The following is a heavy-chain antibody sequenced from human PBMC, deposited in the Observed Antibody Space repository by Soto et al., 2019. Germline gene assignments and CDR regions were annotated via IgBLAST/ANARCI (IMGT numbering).Heavy chain of an antibody. CDR2: IYYNGNT. Sequence: ETLSLTCSVSGGSISNYYWSWIRQSPGKGLEWIGYIYYNGNTHYNPSLRSRVTVSVDTSKNQFSLNLSSVTAADTAVYYCARATSGYDFTALDYWGQGTLVTVSS. CDR1: GGSISNYY. V-gene: IGHV4-59*01. CDR3: ARATSGYDFTALDY. J-gene: IGHJ4*02. D-gene: IGHD5-12*01.